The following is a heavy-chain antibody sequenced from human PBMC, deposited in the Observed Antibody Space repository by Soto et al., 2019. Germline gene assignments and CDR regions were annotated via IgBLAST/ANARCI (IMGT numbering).Heavy chain of an antibody. V-gene: IGHV1-46*01. CDR3: ARGLASGDY. Sequence: QVQLVQSGAEVKEPGASVKISCKGSGYTFTNFYIHWVRQAPGQGLEWMGIVNPNGGSTNYAQNFQGRITISRDTSTRTVYMDLSSLRSEDTAVYYCARGLASGDYWGQGTLVTVSS. CDR2: VNPNGGST. D-gene: IGHD6-6*01. CDR1: GYTFTNFY. J-gene: IGHJ4*02.